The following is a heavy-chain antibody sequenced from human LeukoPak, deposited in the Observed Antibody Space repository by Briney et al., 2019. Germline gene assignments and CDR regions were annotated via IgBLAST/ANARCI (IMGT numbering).Heavy chain of an antibody. D-gene: IGHD2-15*01. V-gene: IGHV1-69*13. Sequence: SVKVSCKASGGTFSSYAISWVRQAPGQGLEWMGGIIPIFGTANYAQKFQGRVTITADESTSTAYMELSSLRSEDTAVYYCASPGPKNIVVVVAAQAYGMDVWGQGTTVTVSS. CDR2: IIPIFGTA. CDR1: GGTFSSYA. J-gene: IGHJ6*02. CDR3: ASPGPKNIVVVVAAQAYGMDV.